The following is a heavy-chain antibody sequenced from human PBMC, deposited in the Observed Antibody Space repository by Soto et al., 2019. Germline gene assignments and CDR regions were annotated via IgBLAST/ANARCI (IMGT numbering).Heavy chain of an antibody. CDR2: MNSSGSAI. CDR3: ARGSAALDY. V-gene: IGHV3-11*01. CDR1: GFTFSDFY. J-gene: IGHJ4*02. Sequence: VHLVESGGDLVKPGGSLRLSCAASGFTFSDFYMSWIRQTPGKGLEWVSYMNSSGSAIYYADSVRGRFTISRDNAKNSLFLQMNSLRAEDTAVYYCARGSAALDYWGQGTLVTVSS. D-gene: IGHD2-15*01.